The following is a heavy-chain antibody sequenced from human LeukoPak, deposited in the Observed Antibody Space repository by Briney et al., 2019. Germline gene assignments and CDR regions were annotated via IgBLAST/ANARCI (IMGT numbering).Heavy chain of an antibody. V-gene: IGHV4-31*03. CDR1: GGSISSGGYY. CDR2: IYYSGST. CDR3: ARGDWNDGDY. J-gene: IGHJ4*02. Sequence: PSETLSLTCTVFGGSISSGGYYWSWIRQHPGKGLEWIGYIYYSGSTYYNPSLKSRVTISVDTPKNQFSLKLSSVTAADTAVYYCARGDWNDGDYWGQGTLVTVSS. D-gene: IGHD1-1*01.